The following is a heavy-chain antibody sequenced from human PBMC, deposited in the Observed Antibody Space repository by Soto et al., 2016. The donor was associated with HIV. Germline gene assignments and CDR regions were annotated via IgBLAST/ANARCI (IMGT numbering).Heavy chain of an antibody. Sequence: QVQLVQSGAEVKKPGASVKVSCTASGYTFTDYYIHWVRQAPGQGLEWMGWINPNSGGTNNAQKFQGRVTMTRDTSITTVYMELTSLRSEDTAVYYCARGRGGNALGALDIWGQGTKVIVSS. CDR1: GYTFTDYY. J-gene: IGHJ3*02. CDR2: INPNSGGT. CDR3: ARGRGGNALGALDI. V-gene: IGHV1-2*02. D-gene: IGHD2-15*01.